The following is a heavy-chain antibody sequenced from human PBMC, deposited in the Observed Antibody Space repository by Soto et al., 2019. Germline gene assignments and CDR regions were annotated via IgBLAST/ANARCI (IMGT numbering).Heavy chain of an antibody. Sequence: GGSLRLSCAASGFTFSSYAMSWVRQAPGKGLEWVSAISGSGGSTYYADSVKGRFTISRDNSKNTLYLQMNSLRAEDTAVYYCAKDRQGGVWSGYALYFDYWGQGTLVTVSS. CDR1: GFTFSSYA. D-gene: IGHD3-3*01. CDR3: AKDRQGGVWSGYALYFDY. J-gene: IGHJ4*02. CDR2: ISGSGGST. V-gene: IGHV3-23*01.